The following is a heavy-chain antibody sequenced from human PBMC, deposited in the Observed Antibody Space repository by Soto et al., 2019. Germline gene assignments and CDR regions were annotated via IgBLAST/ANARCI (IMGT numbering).Heavy chain of an antibody. V-gene: IGHV4-39*01. CDR3: ARLYGDYGYYYYGMDV. Sequence: NPSETLSLTCTVSGGSISSSSYYWGWIRQPPGKGLEWIGSIYYSGSTYYNPSLKSRVTISVDTSKNQFSLKLSSVTAADTAVYYCARLYGDYGYYYYGMDVWGQGTTVTVSS. J-gene: IGHJ6*02. D-gene: IGHD4-17*01. CDR2: IYYSGST. CDR1: GGSISSSSYY.